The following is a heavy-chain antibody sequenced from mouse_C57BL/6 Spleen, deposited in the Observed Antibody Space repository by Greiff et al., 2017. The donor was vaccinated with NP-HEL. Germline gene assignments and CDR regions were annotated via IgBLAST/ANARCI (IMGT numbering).Heavy chain of an antibody. CDR2: ISDGGSYT. Sequence: EVKLMESGGGLVKPVGSLKLSCAASGFTFSSYAMSWVRQTPEKRLEWVATISDGGSYTYYPDNVKGRFTISRDNAKNNLYLQMSHLKSEDTAMYYCAREGGSSYSYAMDYWGQGTSVTVSS. CDR3: AREGGSSYSYAMDY. CDR1: GFTFSSYA. V-gene: IGHV5-4*01. J-gene: IGHJ4*01. D-gene: IGHD1-1*01.